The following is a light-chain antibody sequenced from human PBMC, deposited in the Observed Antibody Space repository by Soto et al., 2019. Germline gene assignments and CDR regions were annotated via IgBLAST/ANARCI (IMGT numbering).Light chain of an antibody. CDR2: AAS. Sequence: DIQMTQSPSSLSASVGDRVTITCRASQSISSFLTWNQQKAGKAPKLLIYAASSLQSGVPSRFSGSGSGTDFTLTISSLQPEDFASYYCQQSFSTPPTFGQGTKVDI. CDR3: QQSFSTPPT. CDR1: QSISSF. J-gene: IGKJ1*01. V-gene: IGKV1-39*01.